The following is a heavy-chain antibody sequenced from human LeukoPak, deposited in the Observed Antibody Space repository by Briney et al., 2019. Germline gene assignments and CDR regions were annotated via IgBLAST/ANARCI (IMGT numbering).Heavy chain of an antibody. D-gene: IGHD3-22*01. Sequence: GGSLRLSCAASGFTFSSYWMSWVRQAPGKGLEWVANIKQDGSEKYYVDSVKGRFTISRDNAKNSLYPQMNSLRAEDTAVYYCARAGFTYYYDSSGYTKFDYWGQGTLVTVSS. J-gene: IGHJ4*02. V-gene: IGHV3-7*01. CDR2: IKQDGSEK. CDR1: GFTFSSYW. CDR3: ARAGFTYYYDSSGYTKFDY.